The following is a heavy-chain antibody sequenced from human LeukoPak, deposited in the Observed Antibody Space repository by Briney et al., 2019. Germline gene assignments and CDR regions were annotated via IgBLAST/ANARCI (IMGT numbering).Heavy chain of an antibody. V-gene: IGHV4-39*01. CDR2: INYSGST. CDR3: ARVLRFLEWSFDY. D-gene: IGHD3-3*01. CDR1: GGSISSSSYY. Sequence: LETLSLTCTVSGGSISSSSYYWGWIRQPPGKGLEWIGSINYSGSTYYNPSLKSRVTISVDTSKNQFSLQLSSVTAADTAVYYCARVLRFLEWSFDYWGQGTLVTVSS. J-gene: IGHJ4*02.